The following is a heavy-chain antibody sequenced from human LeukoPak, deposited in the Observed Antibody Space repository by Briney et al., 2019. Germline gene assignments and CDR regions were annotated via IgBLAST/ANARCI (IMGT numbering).Heavy chain of an antibody. CDR3: ARASSPVTLNS. CDR2: MYFTGTT. Sequence: SETLSLTCTVSGGSISSGGHYWSWIRQHPGKGLEWIGYMYFTGTTNYNPSLTGRVTISGDTSKNQFSLMLSSVTAADTAVYYCARASSPVTLNSWGQGTLVTVSS. D-gene: IGHD4-17*01. V-gene: IGHV4-31*03. J-gene: IGHJ4*02. CDR1: GGSISSGGHY.